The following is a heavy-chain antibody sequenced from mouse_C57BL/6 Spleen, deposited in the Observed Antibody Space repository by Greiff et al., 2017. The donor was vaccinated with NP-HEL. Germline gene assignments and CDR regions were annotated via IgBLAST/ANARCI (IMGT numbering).Heavy chain of an antibody. D-gene: IGHD1-1*01. CDR2: LYPGNSDT. J-gene: IGHJ2*01. CDR3: TASYYYGSSFLPDY. CDR1: GYTFTSYW. Sequence: EVQLQQSGTVLARPGASVKMSCKTSGYTFTSYWMHWVKQRPGQGLEWIGALYPGNSDTSYNQKFKGKAKLTAVTSASTAYMELSSLTNEDSAVYYCTASYYYGSSFLPDYWGQGTTLTVSS. V-gene: IGHV1-5*01.